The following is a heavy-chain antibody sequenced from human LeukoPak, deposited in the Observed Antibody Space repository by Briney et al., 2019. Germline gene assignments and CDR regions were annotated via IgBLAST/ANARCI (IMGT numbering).Heavy chain of an antibody. CDR3: ARAVADTVGAAY. V-gene: IGHV1-46*01. J-gene: IGHJ4*02. D-gene: IGHD6-19*01. Sequence: ASVKVSCKASGYTFTTYYIHWVRQAPGQGLEWMGIINPSGGNTDYAQKFQGRVTMTRDTSTSTVYMELSSLRSEDTAVYYCARAVADTVGAAYWGQGTLVTVSS. CDR2: INPSGGNT. CDR1: GYTFTTYY.